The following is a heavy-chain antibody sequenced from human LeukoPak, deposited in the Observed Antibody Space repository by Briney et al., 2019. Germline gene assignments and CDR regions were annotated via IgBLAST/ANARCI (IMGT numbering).Heavy chain of an antibody. Sequence: SENLSLTCAVYGGSFSGYYWSWIRQPPGKGLEWIGEINHSGSTNYNPSLKSRVTISVDTSKNQFSLKLSSVTAADTAVYYCARYFSIVVVPAAISGWFDPWGQGTLVTVSS. J-gene: IGHJ5*02. CDR3: ARYFSIVVVPAAISGWFDP. D-gene: IGHD2-2*01. CDR2: INHSGST. CDR1: GGSFSGYY. V-gene: IGHV4-34*01.